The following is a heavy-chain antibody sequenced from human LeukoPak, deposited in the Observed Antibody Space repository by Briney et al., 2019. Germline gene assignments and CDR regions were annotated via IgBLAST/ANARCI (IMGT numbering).Heavy chain of an antibody. D-gene: IGHD3-22*01. V-gene: IGHV4-59*01. J-gene: IGHJ2*01. Sequence: SETLSLTCTVSGGSSSSYYWSWIRQPPGKGLEWIGYIYYSGSTNHNPSPKSRVTIPVDTSKNQFSLKLSSVTAADTAVYYCARIKYYFDSSGYAHWYFDLWGRGTLVTVSS. CDR2: IYYSGST. CDR3: ARIKYYFDSSGYAHWYFDL. CDR1: GGSSSSYY.